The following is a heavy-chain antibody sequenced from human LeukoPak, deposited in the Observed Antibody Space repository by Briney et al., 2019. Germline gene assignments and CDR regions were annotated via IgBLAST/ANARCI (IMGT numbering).Heavy chain of an antibody. J-gene: IGHJ4*02. D-gene: IGHD3-10*01. CDR2: IYTSGSA. Sequence: KPSQTLSLTCTVSGGSISGGSYYWSWIRQPAGKGLEWIGRIYTSGSANYNPSLKSRVTISIDTSKKQFSLKLTSVTAADTAVYYCARAPNRGVTDYWGQGTLVTVSS. CDR3: ARAPNRGVTDY. CDR1: GGSISGGSYY. V-gene: IGHV4-61*02.